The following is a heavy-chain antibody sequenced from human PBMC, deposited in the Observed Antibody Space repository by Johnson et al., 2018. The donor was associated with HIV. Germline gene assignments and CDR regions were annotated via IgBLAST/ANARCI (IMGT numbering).Heavy chain of an antibody. CDR2: ISYDGSNK. CDR1: GFTFSSYA. Sequence: QVQLVESGGGVVQPGRSLRLSCAASGFTFSSYAMHWVRQAPGKGPEWVAVISYDGSNKYYADSVKGRFTISRDNSKNTLYLQMNSLRAEDTAVYYCARGGKRVMAAFDIWGQGTMVTVSS. J-gene: IGHJ3*02. D-gene: IGHD3-16*01. CDR3: ARGGKRVMAAFDI. V-gene: IGHV3-30-3*01.